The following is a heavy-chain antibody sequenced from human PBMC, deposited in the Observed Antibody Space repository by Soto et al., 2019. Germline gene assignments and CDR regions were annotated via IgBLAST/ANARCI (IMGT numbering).Heavy chain of an antibody. D-gene: IGHD3-10*01. CDR3: AKVARGSGIELDY. CDR2: ISGSGGST. J-gene: IGHJ4*02. CDR1: GFTFSSYA. Sequence: EVQLLESGGGLVQPGGSLRLSCAASGFTFSSYAMSWVRQAPGKGLEWVSAISGSGGSTYYADSVKGRFTISRDNAKNTLYLQMTSLRAEDTAVYYCAKVARGSGIELDYWGQGTLVTVSS. V-gene: IGHV3-23*01.